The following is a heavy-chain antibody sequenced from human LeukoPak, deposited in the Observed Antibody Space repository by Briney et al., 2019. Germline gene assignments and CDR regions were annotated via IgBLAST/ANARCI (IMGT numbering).Heavy chain of an antibody. D-gene: IGHD2-2*01. CDR1: GYTFTGYY. CDR3: ARDPLSIVVVPAAMGLDY. J-gene: IGHJ4*02. CDR2: INPNSGGT. Sequence: ASVKVSCKASGYTFTGYYMHWVRQAPGQGLEWMGWINPNSGGTNYAQKFQGRVTMTRDTSISTAYLELSRLRSDDTAVYYCARDPLSIVVVPAAMGLDYWGQGTLVTVSS. V-gene: IGHV1-2*02.